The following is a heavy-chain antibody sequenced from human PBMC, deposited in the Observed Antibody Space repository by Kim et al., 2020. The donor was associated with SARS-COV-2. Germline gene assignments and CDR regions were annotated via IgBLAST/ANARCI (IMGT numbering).Heavy chain of an antibody. V-gene: IGHV1-69*06. CDR3: ASAPQEDGGGWYKYGFDI. CDR1: GGTFSTYY. J-gene: IGHJ3*02. Sequence: SVKVSCKASGGTFSTYYITWVRQAPGQGLEWMGGFVPVFGTSTYAQKFQGRVTIVADKSTKTAYMEMSSLKPEDTAMYYCASAPQEDGGGWYKYGFDIWGQSTLVTVS. CDR2: FVPVFGTS. D-gene: IGHD6-19*01.